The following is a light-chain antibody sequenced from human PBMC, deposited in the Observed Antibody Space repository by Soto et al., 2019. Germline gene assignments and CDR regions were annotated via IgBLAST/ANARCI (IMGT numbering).Light chain of an antibody. J-gene: IGKJ1*01. V-gene: IGKV1-5*03. CDR3: QQYNSYPWT. CDR1: QSISTW. CDR2: KAS. Sequence: DIQMTQSPSTLSASVGDRVTITCRASQSISTWLGWYQQKPGKAPKLLIYKASSLESGVPSRFSGSGSGTEFILTISSLQPDDFATYYCQQYNSYPWTFGQGNKVEIK.